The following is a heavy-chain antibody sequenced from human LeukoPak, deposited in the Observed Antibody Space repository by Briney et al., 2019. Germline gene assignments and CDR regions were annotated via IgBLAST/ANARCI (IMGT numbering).Heavy chain of an antibody. V-gene: IGHV1-2*02. CDR2: INPNDGDT. CDR1: GYAFTDYY. J-gene: IGHJ4*02. CDR3: ARANFLYCSSSTCLFDY. Sequence: ASVKVSCKASGYAFTDYYMHWVRQAPGRGFEWMGWINPNDGDTNYAQKFQGRVTMTRDTSISTAHMEVSRLRSDDTAVYYCARANFLYCSSSTCLFDYWGQGTLVTVSS. D-gene: IGHD2-2*01.